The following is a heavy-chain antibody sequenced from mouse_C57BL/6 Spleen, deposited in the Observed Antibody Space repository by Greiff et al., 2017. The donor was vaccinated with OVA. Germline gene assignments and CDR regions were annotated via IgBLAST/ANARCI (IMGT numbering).Heavy chain of an antibody. V-gene: IGHV1-54*01. CDR2: INPGSGGT. Sequence: VQLQQSGAELVRPGTSVKVSCKASGYAFTNYLIEWVKQRPGQGLEWIGVINPGSGGTNYNEKFKGKATLTADKSSSTAYMQLSSLTSEDSAVYFCARGDYYGSSLYAMDYWGQGTSVTVSS. CDR3: ARGDYYGSSLYAMDY. J-gene: IGHJ4*01. D-gene: IGHD1-1*01. CDR1: GYAFTNYL.